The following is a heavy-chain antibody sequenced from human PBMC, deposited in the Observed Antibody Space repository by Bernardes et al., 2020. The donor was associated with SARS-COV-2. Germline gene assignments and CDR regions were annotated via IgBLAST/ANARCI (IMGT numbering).Heavy chain of an antibody. Sequence: ASVKVSCRASGYTFTDYYLHWVRQAPGQGLEWVGWINPNDCFTYYARKFQDRVTMTRDTSISTAYMELTSLRSDDTAVYYCAKDPSTVTHMPAEHPQYWGQGTQVTVSS. D-gene: IGHD4-17*01. V-gene: IGHV1-2*02. CDR2: INPNDCFT. CDR1: GYTFTDYY. CDR3: AKDPSTVTHMPAEHPQY. J-gene: IGHJ4*02.